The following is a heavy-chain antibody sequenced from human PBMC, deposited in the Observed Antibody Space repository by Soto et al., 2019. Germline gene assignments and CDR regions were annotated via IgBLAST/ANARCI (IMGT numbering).Heavy chain of an antibody. V-gene: IGHV4-39*01. D-gene: IGHD3-10*01. Sequence: QLQLQESGPGLVKPSETLSLTCTVSGGSISSSSYYWCWIHQPPGKGLEWIGSIYYSGSTYYNPSLKSRVTISVDTSKNQLSLKLISVTAADTAVYYFASRGITMVRGLDYWGQGTLVTVSS. CDR1: GGSISSSSYY. CDR2: IYYSGST. CDR3: ASRGITMVRGLDY. J-gene: IGHJ4*02.